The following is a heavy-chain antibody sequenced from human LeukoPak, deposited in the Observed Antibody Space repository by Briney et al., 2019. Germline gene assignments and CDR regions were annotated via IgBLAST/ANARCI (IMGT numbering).Heavy chain of an antibody. V-gene: IGHV3-15*01. J-gene: IGHJ3*02. Sequence: TGGSLRLSCAASGFTFSNAWMSWVRQAPGKGLEWVGRIKSKTDGWTTDYAAPVKGRFTISRDDSKNTLYLQMNSLKTEDTAVYHCTTAWIIHGSDAFDIWGQGTMVTVSS. CDR2: IKSKTDGWTT. D-gene: IGHD1-26*01. CDR1: GFTFSNAW. CDR3: TTAWIIHGSDAFDI.